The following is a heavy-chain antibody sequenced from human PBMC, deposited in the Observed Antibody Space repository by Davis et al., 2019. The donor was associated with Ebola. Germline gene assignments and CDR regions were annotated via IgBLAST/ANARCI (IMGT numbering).Heavy chain of an antibody. D-gene: IGHD1-26*01. J-gene: IGHJ4*02. V-gene: IGHV3-7*03. CDR2: IKQDGSEK. Sequence: PGGSLRLSCAASGFTFSSYWMSWVRQAPGKGLEWVANIKQDGSEKYYVDSVKGRFTISRDNSKNTLYLQMNSLRAEDTAVYYCARDYPSSGAIGFDYWGQGTLVTVSS. CDR1: GFTFSSYW. CDR3: ARDYPSSGAIGFDY.